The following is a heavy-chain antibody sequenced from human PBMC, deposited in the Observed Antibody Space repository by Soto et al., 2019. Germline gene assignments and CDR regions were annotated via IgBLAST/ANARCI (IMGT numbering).Heavy chain of an antibody. J-gene: IGHJ5*02. D-gene: IGHD3-10*01. CDR3: AKDRSSGSYFDWFDP. V-gene: IGHV3-23*01. Sequence: GGSLRLSCAASGFNFSSYAMSWVRQAPGKGLEWVSAISGSGDSTYYADSVKGRFTISRDNSKNTVYLQMNSLRAEDTAAYYCAKDRSSGSYFDWFDPWGQGTLVTVSS. CDR1: GFNFSSYA. CDR2: ISGSGDST.